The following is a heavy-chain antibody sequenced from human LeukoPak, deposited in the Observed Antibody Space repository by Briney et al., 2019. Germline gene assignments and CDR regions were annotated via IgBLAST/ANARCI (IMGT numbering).Heavy chain of an antibody. J-gene: IGHJ4*02. CDR1: GFTFSSYA. Sequence: GGSLRLSCAASGFTFSSYAMSWVRQAPGKGLEWVSAISGSGGSTYYADSVKGRFTISRDNSKSTLYLQMNSLRAEDTAVYYCAKDTFGYCSGGSCLTPYFDYWGQGTLVTVSS. CDR3: AKDTFGYCSGGSCLTPYFDY. CDR2: ISGSGGST. D-gene: IGHD2-15*01. V-gene: IGHV3-23*01.